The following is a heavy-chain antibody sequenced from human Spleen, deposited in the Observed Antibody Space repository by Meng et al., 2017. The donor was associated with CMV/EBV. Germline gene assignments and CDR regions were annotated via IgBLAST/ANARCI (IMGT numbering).Heavy chain of an antibody. Sequence: GESLKISCAASGFPFSSYWMHWVRQVPGKGLLWVSRINAEGSSRTYADSVKGRFTISRDNVKNTLYLQMNSLRAEDTAVYYCAGTYDFWSGVPYWGQGTLVTVSS. CDR1: GFPFSSYW. V-gene: IGHV3-74*01. CDR2: INAEGSSR. CDR3: AGTYDFWSGVPY. J-gene: IGHJ4*02. D-gene: IGHD3-3*01.